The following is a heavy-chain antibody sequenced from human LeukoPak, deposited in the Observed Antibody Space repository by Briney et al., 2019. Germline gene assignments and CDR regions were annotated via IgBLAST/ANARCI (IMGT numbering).Heavy chain of an antibody. V-gene: IGHV3-48*01. CDR2: ISSSSSTI. CDR1: GFTFSSYS. D-gene: IGHD1-26*01. CDR3: ARYRSGSHFDY. Sequence: GGSLRHSCAASGFTFSSYSMNWVRQAPGKGLEWVSYISSSSSTIYYADSVKGRFTISRDNAKNSLYLQMNSLRAEDTAVYYCARYRSGSHFDYWGQGTLVTVSS. J-gene: IGHJ4*02.